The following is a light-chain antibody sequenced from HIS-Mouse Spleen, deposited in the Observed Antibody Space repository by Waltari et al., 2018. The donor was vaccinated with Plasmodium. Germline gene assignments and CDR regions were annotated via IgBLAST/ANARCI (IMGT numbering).Light chain of an antibody. CDR3: QQYNNWSFT. V-gene: IGKV3-15*01. CDR2: GAS. CDR1: QSVSSN. J-gene: IGKJ3*01. Sequence: EIVMTQSPATLSVSPGDRATISCRASQSVSSNLAWYQHKPGQAPRLLIYGASTRATGIPARFSGSGSGTEFTLTISSLQSEDFAVYYCQQYNNWSFTFGPGTKVDIK.